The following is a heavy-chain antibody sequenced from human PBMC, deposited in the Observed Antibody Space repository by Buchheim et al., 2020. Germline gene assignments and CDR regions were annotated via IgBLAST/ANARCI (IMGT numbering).Heavy chain of an antibody. D-gene: IGHD1-26*01. J-gene: IGHJ5*02. Sequence: QLQLQESGPGLVKPSETLSLTCAVSGASISSSSYCWGWIRQPPGKGLEWIGSICYTGSTYYNPSLRSRVTLSVDTSNTQFSLKLSSVTAADTAVYYCARHVKGSYSLNWFDPWGQGTL. V-gene: IGHV4-39*01. CDR1: GASISSSSYC. CDR2: ICYTGST. CDR3: ARHVKGSYSLNWFDP.